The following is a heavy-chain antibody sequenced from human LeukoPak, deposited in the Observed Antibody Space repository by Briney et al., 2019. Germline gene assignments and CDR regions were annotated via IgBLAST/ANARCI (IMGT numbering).Heavy chain of an antibody. CDR1: GFTFSSYS. V-gene: IGHV3-21*01. CDR2: ISSSSSYI. D-gene: IGHD6-19*01. J-gene: IGHJ4*02. Sequence: GGSLRLSCAASGFTFSSYSMNWVRQAPGKGLEWVSSISSSSSYIYYADSVKGRFTISRDNAKNSLYLQMNSLRAEDTAVYYCARSAVASYYFDYWGQGTLVTVSS. CDR3: ARSAVASYYFDY.